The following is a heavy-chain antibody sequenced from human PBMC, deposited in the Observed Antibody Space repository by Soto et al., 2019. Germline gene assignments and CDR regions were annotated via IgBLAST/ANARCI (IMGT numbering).Heavy chain of an antibody. Sequence: QITLKESGPPLVRPTQTLTLTSTFSGFSLTTSGVGVGWIRQPPGKALEGLVLAYWDDGKRFSPSPKTRLGITKDTTKNQGVLTMGNMNTEDTATSFCARLDSGWPAPPPRDGFDVWGQGTMVTVSS. CDR2: AYWDDGK. J-gene: IGHJ3*01. CDR3: ARLDSGWPAPPPRDGFDV. V-gene: IGHV2-5*02. D-gene: IGHD5-12*01. CDR1: GFSLTTSGVG.